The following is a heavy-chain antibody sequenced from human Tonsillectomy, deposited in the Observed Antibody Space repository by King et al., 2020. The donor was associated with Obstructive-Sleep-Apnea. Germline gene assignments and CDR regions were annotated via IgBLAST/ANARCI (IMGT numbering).Heavy chain of an antibody. D-gene: IGHD4-17*01. CDR1: GYTFTSYD. V-gene: IGHV1-8*01. CDR3: ARVGRYGDYFDY. CDR2: MNTNSGNT. J-gene: IGHJ4*02. Sequence: QLVQSGAEVKKPGASVKVSCKASGYTFTSYDVNWVRQATGQGLEWMGWMNTNSGNTGYEQKCQGRVTMTRNTSISTAYMELSSLRSEDTAVYYCARVGRYGDYFDYWGQGTLVTVSS.